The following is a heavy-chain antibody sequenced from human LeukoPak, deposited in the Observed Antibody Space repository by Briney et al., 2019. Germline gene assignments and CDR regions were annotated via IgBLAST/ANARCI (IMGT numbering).Heavy chain of an antibody. CDR2: ISSSGSTI. CDR1: GFTFSDYY. D-gene: IGHD3-3*01. V-gene: IGHV3-11*01. J-gene: IGHJ6*02. CDR3: ARAVLRFLEWFSYGMDV. Sequence: SGGSLRLSCAASGFTFSDYYMSWIRQAPGKGLEWVSHISSSGSTIYYADSVKGRFTISRDNAKNSLYLQMNSLRAEDTAVYYCARAVLRFLEWFSYGMDVWGQGTTVTVSS.